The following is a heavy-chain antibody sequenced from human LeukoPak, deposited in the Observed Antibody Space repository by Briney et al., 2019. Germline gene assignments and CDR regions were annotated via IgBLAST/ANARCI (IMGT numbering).Heavy chain of an antibody. V-gene: IGHV4-59*01. CDR3: ARAGFTMVRGVIGWFDP. CDR2: IYYSGST. CDR1: GGSISIYY. D-gene: IGHD3-10*01. J-gene: IGHJ5*02. Sequence: SETLSLTCTVSGGSISIYYWSWIRQPPGKGPEWIGYIYYSGSTNYNPSLKSRVTISVDTSKNQFSLKLSSVTAADTAVYYSARAGFTMVRGVIGWFDPWGQGTPVTVSS.